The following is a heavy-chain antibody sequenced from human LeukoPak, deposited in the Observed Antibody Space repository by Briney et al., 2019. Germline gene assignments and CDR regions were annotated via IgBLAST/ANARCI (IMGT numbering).Heavy chain of an antibody. CDR2: IIPIFGTA. Sequence: ASVKVSCKASGGTFSSYAISWVRQAPGQGLEWMGRIIPIFGTANYAQKFQGRVTITADKSTSTAYMELSSLRSEDTAVCYGASPLVPAANDAFDIWGQRTMVTVSS. CDR3: ASPLVPAANDAFDI. D-gene: IGHD2-2*01. CDR1: GGTFSSYA. V-gene: IGHV1-69*06. J-gene: IGHJ3*02.